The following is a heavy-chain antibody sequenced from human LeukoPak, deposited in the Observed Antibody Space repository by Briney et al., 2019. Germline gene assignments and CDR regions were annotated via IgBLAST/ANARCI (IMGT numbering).Heavy chain of an antibody. V-gene: IGHV1-69*13. CDR1: GYTFTGYY. CDR2: IIPIFGTA. J-gene: IGHJ6*03. Sequence: ASVKVSCKASGYTFTGYYMHWVRQAPGQGLEWMGGIIPIFGTANYAQKFQGRVTITADESTSTAYMELSSLRSEDTAVYYCARGGGSEGAHSRKGVYYYYYYMDVWGKGTTVTVSS. CDR3: ARGGGSEGAHSRKGVYYYYYYMDV. D-gene: IGHD3-10*01.